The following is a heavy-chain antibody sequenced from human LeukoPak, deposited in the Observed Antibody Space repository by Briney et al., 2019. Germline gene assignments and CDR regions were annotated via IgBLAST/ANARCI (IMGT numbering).Heavy chain of an antibody. CDR2: IYYSGST. V-gene: IGHV4-39*01. D-gene: IGHD2-2*01. Sequence: SETLSLTCTVSGGSISSYYWGWIRQPPGKGLEWIGSIYYSGSTYYNPSLKSRVTISVDTSKNQFSLKLSSVTAADTAVYYCARHGPSLSTSFDYWGQGTLVTVSS. J-gene: IGHJ4*02. CDR3: ARHGPSLSTSFDY. CDR1: GGSISSYY.